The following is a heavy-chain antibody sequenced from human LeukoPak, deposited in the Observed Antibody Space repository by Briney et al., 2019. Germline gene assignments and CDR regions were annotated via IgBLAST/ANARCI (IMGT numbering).Heavy chain of an antibody. J-gene: IGHJ4*02. CDR3: ARVGYSSGWEPQLYFDY. D-gene: IGHD6-19*01. CDR2: IYSGGST. V-gene: IGHV3-53*01. Sequence: GGSLRLSCAASGFTVSSNYLSWVRQAPGKGLEWVSAIYSGGSTYYADSVKGRFTISRDNSKNTLYLQMNSLRAEDTAVYYCARVGYSSGWEPQLYFDYWGQGTLVTVSS. CDR1: GFTVSSNY.